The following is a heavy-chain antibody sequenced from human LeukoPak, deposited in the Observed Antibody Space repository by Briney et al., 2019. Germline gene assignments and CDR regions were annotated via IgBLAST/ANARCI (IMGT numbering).Heavy chain of an antibody. J-gene: IGHJ4*02. CDR1: GFTVITSY. V-gene: IGHV3-66*01. CDR3: TKTGGPWD. CDR2: IFREGTT. D-gene: IGHD7-27*01. Sequence: QPGGSLRLSCAASGFTVITSYKSWVRQAPGKGLEWVSVIFREGTTYYADSVKGRFTISRDNSKNTLYLQMNTLRAEDTAMYYCTKTGGPWDWGQGTLVTVSS.